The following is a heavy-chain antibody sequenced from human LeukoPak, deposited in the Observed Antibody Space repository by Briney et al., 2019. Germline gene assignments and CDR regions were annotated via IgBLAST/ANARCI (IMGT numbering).Heavy chain of an antibody. V-gene: IGHV4-4*09. CDR3: AGHPSSFFDY. CDR1: GGSISPYY. Sequence: SETLSLTCTVTGGSISPYYWSWIRQPPGKGLEWIAYISASGTTNYNPSLRSRVTISVDTSKNQFSLKLTSVTAADTAVYFCAGHPSSFFDYWGQGTLVTVSS. J-gene: IGHJ4*02. CDR2: ISASGTT.